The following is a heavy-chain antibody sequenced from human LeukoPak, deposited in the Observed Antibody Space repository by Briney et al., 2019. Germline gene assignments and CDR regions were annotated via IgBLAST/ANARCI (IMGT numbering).Heavy chain of an antibody. CDR3: ASGSPLNWFDP. J-gene: IGHJ5*02. D-gene: IGHD1-26*01. CDR2: IYSGGST. CDR1: GFTVSSNY. Sequence: GGSLRLSCAASGFTVSSNYMSWVRQAPGKGLEWVSVIYSGGSTYYADSVKGRFTISRDNSKNTLYLQMSSLRAEDTAVYYCASGSPLNWFDPWGQGTLVTVSS. V-gene: IGHV3-53*01.